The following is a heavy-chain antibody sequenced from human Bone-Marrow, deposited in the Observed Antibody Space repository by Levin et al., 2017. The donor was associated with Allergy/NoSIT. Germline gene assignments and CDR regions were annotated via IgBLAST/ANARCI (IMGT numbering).Heavy chain of an antibody. D-gene: IGHD3-3*01. CDR3: ARDGGHSYYDFSTGSHFDL. CDR2: IKPKNGGT. CDR1: GYIFSNYY. Sequence: GASVKVSCKTSGYIFSNYYIYWVRQAPGQGLEWMGWIKPKNGGTNYAQNFRGRVTMTTDTSTNTAYMTLSGLRPDDTAVYYCARDGGHSYYDFSTGSHFDLWGQGTLVTVSS. V-gene: IGHV1-2*02. J-gene: IGHJ4*02.